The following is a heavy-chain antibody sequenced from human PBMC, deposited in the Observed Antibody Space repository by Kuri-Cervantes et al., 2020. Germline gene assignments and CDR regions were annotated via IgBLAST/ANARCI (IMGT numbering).Heavy chain of an antibody. J-gene: IGHJ6*02. Sequence: SETLSLTCAVYGGSFSGYYWGWIRQPPGKGLEWIGSIYYSGSTYYNPSLKSRVTISVDTSKNQFPLKLSSVTAADTAVYYCARDAASMVRGVILYYYGMDVWGQGTTVTVSS. CDR3: ARDAASMVRGVILYYYGMDV. CDR2: IYYSGST. V-gene: IGHV4-39*06. D-gene: IGHD3-10*01. CDR1: GGSFSGYY.